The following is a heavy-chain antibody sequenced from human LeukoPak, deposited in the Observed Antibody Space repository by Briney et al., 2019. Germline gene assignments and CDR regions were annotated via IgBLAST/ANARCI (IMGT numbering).Heavy chain of an antibody. CDR2: INHSGST. D-gene: IGHD6-13*01. CDR3: ARTRAAARSYYYYYYMDV. Sequence: SATLSLTFAVSGGSFSGYYWSWIRQPPGKGLEWIGEINHSGSTNYNPSLKSRVTISVDTSKNQFSLKLSSVTAADTAVYYCARTRAAARSYYYYYYMDVWGKGTTVTVSS. V-gene: IGHV4-34*01. J-gene: IGHJ6*03. CDR1: GGSFSGYY.